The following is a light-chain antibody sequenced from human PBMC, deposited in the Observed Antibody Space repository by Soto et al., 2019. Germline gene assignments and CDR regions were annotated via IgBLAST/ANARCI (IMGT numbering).Light chain of an antibody. J-gene: IGLJ2*01. CDR3: QSYDNSLSGHVV. CDR2: GNS. V-gene: IGLV1-40*01. CDR1: SSNIGAGYD. Sequence: QSVLTQPPSVSGAPGQRVTISCTGCSSNIGAGYDVHWYQQLPGTAPKLLIYGNSNRPSGVPDRFSGSKSGTSASLAITGLQAEDEADYYCQSYDNSLSGHVVFGGGTKVTVL.